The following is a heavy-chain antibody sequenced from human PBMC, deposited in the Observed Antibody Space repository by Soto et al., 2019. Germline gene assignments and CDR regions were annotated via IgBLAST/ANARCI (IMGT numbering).Heavy chain of an antibody. CDR2: ISGSGGST. D-gene: IGHD6-19*01. CDR1: GFTFSSYA. J-gene: IGHJ4*02. CDR3: ARRSSGWYFDY. Sequence: EVQLLESGGGLVQPGGSLRLSCAASGFTFSSYAMSWVRQAPGKGLEWVSAISGSGGSTYYADSVKGRFTFTRDNSKNTLYLQMNSLRAEDTAVYHCARRSSGWYFDYWGQGTLVTVSS. V-gene: IGHV3-23*01.